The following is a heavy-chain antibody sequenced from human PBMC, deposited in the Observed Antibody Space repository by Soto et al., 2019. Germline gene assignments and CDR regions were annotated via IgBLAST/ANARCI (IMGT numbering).Heavy chain of an antibody. J-gene: IGHJ4*02. CDR1: GFPFSDYY. V-gene: IGHV3-11*05. Sequence: GGSLRLSCAASGFPFSDYYMSWIRQAPGKGLEWVSYISSSSSYTNYADSVKGRFTISRDNAKNSLYLQMNSLRVEDTAVYYCAKDRSSTSCYAFDYWGQGSLVTVSS. D-gene: IGHD2-2*01. CDR3: AKDRSSTSCYAFDY. CDR2: ISSSSSYT.